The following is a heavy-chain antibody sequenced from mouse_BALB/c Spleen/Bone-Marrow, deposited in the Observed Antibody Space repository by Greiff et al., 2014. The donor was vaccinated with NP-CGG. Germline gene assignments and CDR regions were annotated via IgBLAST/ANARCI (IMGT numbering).Heavy chain of an antibody. V-gene: IGHV1-82*01. J-gene: IGHJ3*01. Sequence: VMLVESGPELVEPGASVKISCKASGYAFSSSWMNWVKQRPGQGLEWIGRIYPGDGNTNYNGKFKGKATLTADKSSTTAYMQLSSLTSVDSAVYFCALYDYDGLSWFAYWGQGTLVTVSA. CDR1: GYAFSSSW. D-gene: IGHD2-4*01. CDR2: IYPGDGNT. CDR3: ALYDYDGLSWFAY.